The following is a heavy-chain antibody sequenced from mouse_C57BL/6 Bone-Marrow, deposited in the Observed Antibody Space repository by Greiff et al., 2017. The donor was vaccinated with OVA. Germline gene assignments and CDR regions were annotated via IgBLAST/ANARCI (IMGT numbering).Heavy chain of an antibody. V-gene: IGHV1-72*01. CDR3: AREDYGSSYWYFDV. CDR1: GYTFTSYW. D-gene: IGHD1-1*01. CDR2: IDPNSGGT. J-gene: IGHJ1*03. Sequence: QVHVKQSGAELVKPGASVKLSCKASGYTFTSYWMHWVKQRPGRGLEWIGRIDPNSGGTKYNEKFKSKATLTVDKPSSTAYMQLSSLTSEDSAVYYCAREDYGSSYWYFDVWGTGTTVTVSS.